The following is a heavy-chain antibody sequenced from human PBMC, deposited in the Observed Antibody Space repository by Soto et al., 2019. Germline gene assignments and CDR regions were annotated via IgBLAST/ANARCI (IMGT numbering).Heavy chain of an antibody. CDR1: GGSISSDSYY. CDR3: ASSGLGLATIKMLDY. D-gene: IGHD1-26*01. Sequence: QVQLQESGPGLVKPSETLSLTCTVSGGSISSDSYYWGWIRQAPGKGLVWVGGIFYSGSTYYNTSRKSRITISLDTSKNRLSLKVNFVTAAVTAVYYCASSGLGLATIKMLDYWGQGTLVTVSS. J-gene: IGHJ4*02. V-gene: IGHV4-39*01. CDR2: IFYSGST.